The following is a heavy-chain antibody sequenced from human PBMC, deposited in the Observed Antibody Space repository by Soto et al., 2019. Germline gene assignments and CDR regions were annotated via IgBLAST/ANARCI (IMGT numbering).Heavy chain of an antibody. V-gene: IGHV2-5*01. Sequence: SGPTDEPTPPLTLTCTFSGFSLSTSGLGVGWIRQPPGKALEWLALIYWNDDKRYSPSLKARLTITKDTSKNQVVLTMTNMDPVDTATYYCAHRPSGWYLFDYWGQGTLVTVSS. CDR1: GFSLSTSGLG. J-gene: IGHJ4*02. D-gene: IGHD6-19*01. CDR3: AHRPSGWYLFDY. CDR2: IYWNDDK.